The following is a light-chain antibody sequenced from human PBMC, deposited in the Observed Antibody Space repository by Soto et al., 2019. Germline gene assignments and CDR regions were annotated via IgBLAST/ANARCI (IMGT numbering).Light chain of an antibody. CDR3: SSYTSSSPLYV. Sequence: QSALTQPASVSGSPGQSITISCTGTSSDVGGYNYVSWYQQHPGKAPKLMIYDVSNRPSGVSNRFSGSKSGNTASLTISGLQAEDKADYYCSSYTSSSPLYVFGTGTKVTVL. J-gene: IGLJ1*01. CDR2: DVS. V-gene: IGLV2-14*01. CDR1: SSDVGGYNY.